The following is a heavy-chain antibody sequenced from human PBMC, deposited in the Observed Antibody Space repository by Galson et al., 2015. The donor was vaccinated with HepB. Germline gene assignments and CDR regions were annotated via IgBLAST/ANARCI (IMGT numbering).Heavy chain of an antibody. J-gene: IGHJ4*02. D-gene: IGHD6-13*01. CDR2: ISYDGSNK. CDR3: ARGNSWYGVRFDY. V-gene: IGHV3-30*04. CDR1: GFTFSSYA. Sequence: SLRLSCAASGFTFSSYAMHWVRQAPGKGLEWVAVISYDGSNKYYADSVKGRFTISRDNSKNTLYLQMNSLRAEDTAVYYCARGNSWYGVRFDYWGQGTLVTVSS.